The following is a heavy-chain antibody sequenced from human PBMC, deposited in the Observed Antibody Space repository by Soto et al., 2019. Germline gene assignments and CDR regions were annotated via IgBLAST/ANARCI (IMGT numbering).Heavy chain of an antibody. CDR2: IIPIFGTA. V-gene: IGHV1-69*12. D-gene: IGHD2-8*01. Sequence: QVQLVQSGAEVKKPGSSVKVSCKASGGTFSSYAISWVRQAPGQGLEWMGGIIPIFGTAHYAQKFQGRVTITADESTSTAYMELSSLRSEDTAVYYCASTDCTIGVCYIIGGNWGQGTLVTVSS. CDR1: GGTFSSYA. J-gene: IGHJ4*02. CDR3: ASTDCTIGVCYIIGGN.